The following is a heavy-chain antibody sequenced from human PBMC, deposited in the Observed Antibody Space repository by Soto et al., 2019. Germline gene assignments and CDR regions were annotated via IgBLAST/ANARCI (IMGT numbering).Heavy chain of an antibody. Sequence: EVQLVESGGGLVKPGGSLRLSCAASGFTFSNAWMSWVRQAPGKGLEWVGRIKSKTDGGTTDYAAPVKGRFTISRDDSKNTLYLQMNSLKTEDTAVYYCTTENPPDYSGSYLDAFDIWGQGTMVTVSS. CDR2: IKSKTDGGTT. V-gene: IGHV3-15*01. CDR3: TTENPPDYSGSYLDAFDI. J-gene: IGHJ3*02. CDR1: GFTFSNAW. D-gene: IGHD1-26*01.